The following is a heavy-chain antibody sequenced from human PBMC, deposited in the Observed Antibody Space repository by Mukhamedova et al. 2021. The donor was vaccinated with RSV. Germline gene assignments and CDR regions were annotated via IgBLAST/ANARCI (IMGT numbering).Heavy chain of an antibody. V-gene: IGHV3-66*02. J-gene: IGHJ6*02. D-gene: IGHD3-9*01. CDR2: IYSAGST. CDR3: ARGSYATLIGYYDYRYNGLDG. Sequence: GKGLEWVSTIYSAGSTFYADSVMDRFTISRDTFKNTLYLEMNSLRAEDTAVYYCARGSYATLIGYYDYRYNGLDGWGQGTTVTVS.